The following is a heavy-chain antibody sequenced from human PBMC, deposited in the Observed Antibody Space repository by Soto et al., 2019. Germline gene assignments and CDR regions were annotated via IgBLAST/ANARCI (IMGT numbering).Heavy chain of an antibody. CDR3: ARGAAGYSYGKVDL. CDR1: GFTFTMYW. CDR2: VNSDGTGT. D-gene: IGHD5-18*01. V-gene: IGHV3-74*01. Sequence: LRLSCEASGFTFTMYWMHWVRQAPGKGLVWVSRVNSDGTGTTYADSVKGRFTVSRDNAKNSVFLQMDSLRAEDAGVYFCARGAAGYSYGKVDLSGQGTPVTVYS. J-gene: IGHJ5*02.